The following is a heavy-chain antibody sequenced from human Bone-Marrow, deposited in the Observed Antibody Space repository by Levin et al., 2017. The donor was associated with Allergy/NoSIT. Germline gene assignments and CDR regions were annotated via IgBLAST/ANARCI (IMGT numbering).Heavy chain of an antibody. CDR1: GFTFSSHR. CDR3: ARDHITIFSLYFDY. Sequence: GASVKVSCAASGFTFSSHRMNWVRQAPGKGLEWVSYISTTSSTIYYADSVKGRFNISRDNAKNSLYLQMNSLRDEDTAVYYCARDHITIFSLYFDYWGQGTLLTVSS. CDR2: ISTTSSTI. D-gene: IGHD3-9*01. J-gene: IGHJ4*02. V-gene: IGHV3-48*02.